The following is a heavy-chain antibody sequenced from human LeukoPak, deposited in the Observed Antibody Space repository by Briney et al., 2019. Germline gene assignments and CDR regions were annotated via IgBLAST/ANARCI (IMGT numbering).Heavy chain of an antibody. CDR3: ARERGRARGSYGSYYGMDV. V-gene: IGHV4-59*01. CDR1: GGSISSYY. J-gene: IGHJ6*02. D-gene: IGHD1-26*01. Sequence: PSETLSLTCTVSGGSISSYYWSWIRQPPGKGLEWIGDIYYSGSTNYNPSLKSRVTISVDTSKNQFSLKLSFVTAADTAVYYCARERGRARGSYGSYYGMDVWGQGTTVTVSS. CDR2: IYYSGST.